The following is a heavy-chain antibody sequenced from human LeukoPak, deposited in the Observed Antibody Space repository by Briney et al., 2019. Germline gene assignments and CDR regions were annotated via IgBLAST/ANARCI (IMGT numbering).Heavy chain of an antibody. CDR1: GFTFRRYG. D-gene: IGHD1-26*01. CDR2: IWYDGSNR. V-gene: IGHV3-33*01. CDR3: ARISSGNYGLGDY. Sequence: GGSLRLSCAASGFTFRRYGMHGVRQAPGKGLEWVAVIWYDGSNRNYADSVKGRFTISRDNAKNTLYLQMNSLRAEDTAVYYCARISSGNYGLGDYWGQGALVTVSS. J-gene: IGHJ4*02.